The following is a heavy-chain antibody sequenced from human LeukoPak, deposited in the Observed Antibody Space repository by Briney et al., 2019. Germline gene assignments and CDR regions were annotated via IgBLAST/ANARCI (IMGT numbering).Heavy chain of an antibody. D-gene: IGHD5-12*01. V-gene: IGHV3-64D*06. CDR1: GFTFSSYA. CDR2: ISSNGGST. J-gene: IGHJ6*02. CDR3: VKAVVATIFYYGMDV. Sequence: GGSLRLSCSASGFTFSSYAMHWVRQAPGKGLEYVSAISSNGGSTNYADSVKGRFTISRDNSKNTLYLQMSSLRAEDTAVYYCVKAVVATIFYYGMDVWGQGTTVTVSS.